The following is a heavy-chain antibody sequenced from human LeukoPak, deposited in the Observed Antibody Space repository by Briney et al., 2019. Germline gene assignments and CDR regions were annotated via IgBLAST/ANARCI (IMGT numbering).Heavy chain of an antibody. CDR1: GYTFTGYH. CDR3: ARDTRVGATPAAGDY. V-gene: IGHV1-2*02. CDR2: INPNNGGT. J-gene: IGHJ4*02. D-gene: IGHD1-26*01. Sequence: ASVKVSCKASGYTFTGYHMHWVRQAPGQGLEWMGWINPNNGGTNYAQKFQGRVTMTRDTSISTAYMELSRLRSDDTAVYYCARDTRVGATPAAGDYWGQGTLVTVSS.